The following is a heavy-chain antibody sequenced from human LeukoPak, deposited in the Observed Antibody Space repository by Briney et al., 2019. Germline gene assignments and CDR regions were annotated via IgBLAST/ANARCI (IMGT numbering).Heavy chain of an antibody. D-gene: IGHD3-10*01. CDR3: ARDSTMVRGVPHWYFDL. J-gene: IGHJ2*01. CDR1: GYTFTSYY. CDR2: INPSGGST. Sequence: ASVKVSCKASGYTFTSYYMHWVRQAPGQGLEWMGIINPSGGSTSYAQKFQGRVTMTRDMSTSTVYMELSSLRSEDTAVYYCARDSTMVRGVPHWYFDLWGQGTLVTVSS. V-gene: IGHV1-46*01.